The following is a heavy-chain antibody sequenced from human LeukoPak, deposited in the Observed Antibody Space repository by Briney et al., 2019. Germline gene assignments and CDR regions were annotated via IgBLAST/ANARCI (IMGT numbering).Heavy chain of an antibody. CDR1: GLTFSTYA. CDR3: AKDDDEPPPAGVDF. V-gene: IGHV3-23*01. CDR2: ISASGGST. Sequence: GGSLRLSCAASGLTFSTYAVSWVRQAPGKGLEWVSAISASGGSTFYADSVKGRFTISRDNSKNTLSLQMNSLRAEDTAVYFCAKDDDEPPPAGVDFWGQGTLVTVSS. D-gene: IGHD3-16*01. J-gene: IGHJ4*02.